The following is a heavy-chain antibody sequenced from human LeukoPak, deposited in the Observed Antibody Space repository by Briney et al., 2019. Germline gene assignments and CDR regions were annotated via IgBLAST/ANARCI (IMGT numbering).Heavy chain of an antibody. CDR1: GFTVSSNY. V-gene: IGHV3-53*01. CDR3: ARKNYYDSSGSLYYFDY. Sequence: PGGSLRLSCAASGFTVSSNYMSWVRQAPGKGLEWVSVIYSGGSTYYADSVKGRFTISRDNAKNSLYLQMNSLRAEDTAVYYCARKNYYDSSGSLYYFDYWGQGTLVTVSS. J-gene: IGHJ4*02. D-gene: IGHD3-22*01. CDR2: IYSGGST.